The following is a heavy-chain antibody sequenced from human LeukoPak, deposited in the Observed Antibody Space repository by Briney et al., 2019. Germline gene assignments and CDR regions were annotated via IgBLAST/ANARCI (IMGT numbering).Heavy chain of an antibody. V-gene: IGHV3-7*01. CDR2: IKQDGSEK. D-gene: IGHD4-17*01. CDR3: ARDRAYGGYGDY. Sequence: PGGSLRLSCSASGFTFSDYWMSWVRQAPGKGLEWVANIKQDGSEKYYVDSVKGRFTISRDNAKNSLYLQMNSLRAEDTAVYYCARDRAYGGYGDYWGQGTLVTVSS. CDR1: GFTFSDYW. J-gene: IGHJ4*02.